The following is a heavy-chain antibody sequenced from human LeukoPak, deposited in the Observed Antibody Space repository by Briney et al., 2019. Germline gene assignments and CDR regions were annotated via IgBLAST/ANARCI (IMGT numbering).Heavy chain of an antibody. V-gene: IGHV3-7*01. Sequence: GGSLRLSCAASGFTFSNHWMSWVRQAPGKGPEWVANIHQDGSEKYYVDSVKGRFTISRDNAKNSLYLQMDSLRAEDTAIYYCARDKVVGATYFDYWGQGTLVTVSS. J-gene: IGHJ4*02. D-gene: IGHD1-26*01. CDR2: IHQDGSEK. CDR1: GFTFSNHW. CDR3: ARDKVVGATYFDY.